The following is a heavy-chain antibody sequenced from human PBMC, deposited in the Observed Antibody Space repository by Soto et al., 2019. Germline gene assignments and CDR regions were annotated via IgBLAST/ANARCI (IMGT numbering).Heavy chain of an antibody. Sequence: GGSLRLSCAASGFTFDDYAMHWVRQAPGKGLEWVSGISWNSGSIGYADSVKGRFTISSDNAKNSLYLQMNSLRAEDTAVYYCAKEGYCSGGSCPTRYYYYMDFWGKGTTVTVSS. CDR2: ISWNSGSI. CDR3: AKEGYCSGGSCPTRYYYYMDF. D-gene: IGHD2-15*01. CDR1: GFTFDDYA. V-gene: IGHV3-9*01. J-gene: IGHJ6*03.